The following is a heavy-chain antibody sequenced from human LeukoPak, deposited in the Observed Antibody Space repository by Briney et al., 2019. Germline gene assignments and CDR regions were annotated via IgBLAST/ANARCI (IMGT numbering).Heavy chain of an antibody. Sequence: GGSLRPSCAASGFTFDDYAMHWVRQVPGKGLEWVSGISWNSGRIGYADSVKGRFTISRDNAKNSLYLQMDSLRVEDTALYYCAKGPDSTGYYYRDNWFDPWGQGTLVTVSS. D-gene: IGHD3-22*01. J-gene: IGHJ5*02. CDR2: ISWNSGRI. CDR1: GFTFDDYA. V-gene: IGHV3-9*01. CDR3: AKGPDSTGYYYRDNWFDP.